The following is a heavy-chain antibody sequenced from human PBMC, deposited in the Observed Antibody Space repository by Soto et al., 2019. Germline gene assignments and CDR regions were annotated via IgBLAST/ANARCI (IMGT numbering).Heavy chain of an antibody. CDR3: ANPPLPEANYYGLDV. Sequence: SLRLSCAASGFTFDDYGMSWVRQGPGKGLEWVSGINWNGGSTGYADSVKGRFTISRDNSKNSLYLQMNSLRAEDTAVYYCANPPLPEANYYGLDVWGQGTTVTVSS. V-gene: IGHV3-20*04. J-gene: IGHJ6*02. CDR2: INWNGGST. CDR1: GFTFDDYG.